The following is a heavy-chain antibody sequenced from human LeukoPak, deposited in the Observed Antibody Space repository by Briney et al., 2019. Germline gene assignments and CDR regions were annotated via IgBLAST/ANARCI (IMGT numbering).Heavy chain of an antibody. D-gene: IGHD4-17*01. V-gene: IGHV1-18*01. Sequence: ASVKVSCKASGYTFTSYGISWVRQAPGQGLEWMGWISAYNGNTNYAQKLQGRVTMTTDTSTSTAYMELRSLRSEDTAVYYCASVVPPSSTTGWFDPWGQGTLVTVSS. CDR3: ASVVPPSSTTGWFDP. J-gene: IGHJ5*02. CDR1: GYTFTSYG. CDR2: ISAYNGNT.